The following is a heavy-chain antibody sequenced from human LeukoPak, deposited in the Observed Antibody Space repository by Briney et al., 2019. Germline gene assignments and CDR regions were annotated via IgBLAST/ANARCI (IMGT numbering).Heavy chain of an antibody. CDR3: ARSSDSSGYKNWFDP. D-gene: IGHD3-22*01. CDR2: INPNSGGT. Sequence: ASVTVSCKASGYTFTGYYMHWVRQAPGQGLEWMGWINPNSGGTDYAQKFQGRVTITADKSTSTAYMELSSLRSEDTAVYYCARSSDSSGYKNWFDPWGQGTLVTVSS. J-gene: IGHJ5*02. CDR1: GYTFTGYY. V-gene: IGHV1-2*02.